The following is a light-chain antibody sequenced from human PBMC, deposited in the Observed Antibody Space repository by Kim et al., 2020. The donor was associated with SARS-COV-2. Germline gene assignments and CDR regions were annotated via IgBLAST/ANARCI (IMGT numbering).Light chain of an antibody. J-gene: IGLJ3*02. V-gene: IGLV4-69*01. Sequence: QLVLTQSPSASASLGASVKLTCTLSSGHSSYAIAWHQQQPEKGPRYLMKLNSDGSHSKGDGIPDRFSGSSSGAARYLTISSLQSEDEADYYCQTWGTGIRVFGGGTQLTVL. CDR3: QTWGTGIRV. CDR2: LNSDGSH. CDR1: SGHSSYA.